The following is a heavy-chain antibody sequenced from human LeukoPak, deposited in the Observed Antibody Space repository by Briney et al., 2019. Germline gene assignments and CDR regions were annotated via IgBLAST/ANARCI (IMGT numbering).Heavy chain of an antibody. Sequence: GGSLRLSCAASGFTLSSYSMNWVRQAPGKGLEWIAYISSSSDIKYEADSVKGRFTVSRDNAKNLLFLQMNSLRAEDTAVYYCAKDKASSGWCYFDYWGHGARVTVSS. CDR1: GFTLSSYS. D-gene: IGHD6-19*01. CDR2: ISSSSDIK. V-gene: IGHV3-48*01. J-gene: IGHJ4*01. CDR3: AKDKASSGWCYFDY.